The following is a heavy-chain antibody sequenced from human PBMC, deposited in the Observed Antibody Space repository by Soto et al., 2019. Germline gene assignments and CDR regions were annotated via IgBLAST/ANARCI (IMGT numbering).Heavy chain of an antibody. V-gene: IGHV6-1*01. CDR3: ARGLTIFGVVSCAFDI. Sequence: SQTLSLTCAISGDSVSSNSALWNWIRQSTSRGLEWLGRTYCRSKWYNDYAVSVKSRITTNPDTSKNQFSLQLNSVTPEYSAVYYCARGLTIFGVVSCAFDIWGQGTMVTVSS. CDR2: TYCRSKWYN. CDR1: GDSVSSNSAL. J-gene: IGHJ3*02. D-gene: IGHD3-3*01.